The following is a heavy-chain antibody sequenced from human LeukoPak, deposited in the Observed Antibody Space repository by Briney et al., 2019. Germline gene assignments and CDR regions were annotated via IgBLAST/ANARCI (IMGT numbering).Heavy chain of an antibody. CDR1: GGSFSGYY. D-gene: IGHD4-17*01. CDR2: INHSGST. V-gene: IGHV4-34*01. CDR3: ARGRYGLNWFDP. Sequence: SETLSLTCAVYGGSFSGYYWSWIRQPPGKGLEWIGEINHSGSTNYNPSLKSRVTISVDTSKNQFSLKLSSVTAADTAVYYCARGRYGLNWFDPWGQGTLVTVS. J-gene: IGHJ5*02.